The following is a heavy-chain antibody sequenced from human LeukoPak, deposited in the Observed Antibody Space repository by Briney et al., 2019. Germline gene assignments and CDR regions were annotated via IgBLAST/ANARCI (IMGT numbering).Heavy chain of an antibody. CDR1: SGSISNYY. V-gene: IGHV4-59*01. J-gene: IGHJ4*02. CDR2: IYYSGST. CDR3: ARAYDSSGYSAYYFDY. Sequence: SETLSLTCTVSSGSISNYYWSWIRQPPGKGLEWIGYIYYSGSTNYNPSLKSRVTISVDTSKNQFSLKLSSVTAADTAVYYCARAYDSSGYSAYYFDYWGQGTLVTVSS. D-gene: IGHD3-22*01.